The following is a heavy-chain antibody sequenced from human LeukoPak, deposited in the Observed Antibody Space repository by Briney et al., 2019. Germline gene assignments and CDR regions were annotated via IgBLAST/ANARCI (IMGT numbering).Heavy chain of an antibody. J-gene: IGHJ3*02. D-gene: IGHD4-17*01. V-gene: IGHV4-59*11. CDR2: ISYIGST. CDR1: DDSFSSHY. Sequence: SETLSLTCAVSDDSFSSHYWTWIRQPPGKGLEWIGHISYIGSTNYNPSLKSRVTISVDTSRNQFSLRLSSVTAADTAVYYCARDLVTVTKGVDIWGQGTMVSVSP. CDR3: ARDLVTVTKGVDI.